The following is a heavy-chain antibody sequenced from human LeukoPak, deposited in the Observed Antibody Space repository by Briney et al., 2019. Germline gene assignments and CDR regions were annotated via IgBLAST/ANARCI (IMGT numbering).Heavy chain of an antibody. CDR2: IREDGSEK. CDR1: GFTFSIYW. J-gene: IGHJ3*02. V-gene: IGHV3-7*01. Sequence: GGSLRLSCAASGFTFSIYWMSWVRQAPGKGLEWVAHIREDGSEKYYVDSVKGRLTISRDNARNSLYLQMNSLRAEDTAVYYCARDTGATVTDDAFDIWGQGTMVTVSS. D-gene: IGHD4-11*01. CDR3: ARDTGATVTDDAFDI.